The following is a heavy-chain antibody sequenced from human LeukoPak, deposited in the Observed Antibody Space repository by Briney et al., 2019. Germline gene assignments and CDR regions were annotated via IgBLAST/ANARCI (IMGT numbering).Heavy chain of an antibody. CDR3: ARGGQQLTLDC. CDR2: ISSSSYI. J-gene: IGHJ4*02. CDR1: GFTFNTYN. Sequence: GGSLRLSCAVSGFTFNTYNMNWVRQAPGKGLEWVSSISSSSYIYYADSVKGRFTISGDNPKNSLYLQMSSLRAEDTAVYYCARGGQQLTLDCWGQGTLVTVSS. V-gene: IGHV3-21*01. D-gene: IGHD6-13*01.